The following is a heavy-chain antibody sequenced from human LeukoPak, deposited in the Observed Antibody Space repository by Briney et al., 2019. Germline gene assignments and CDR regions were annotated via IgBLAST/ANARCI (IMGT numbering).Heavy chain of an antibody. CDR2: IYSGGST. J-gene: IGHJ3*02. Sequence: GGSLRLSCAASGFTVSSNYMSWVRQAPGKGLEWVSVIYSGGSTYYADSVKGRFTISRDNSKNTLYLQMNSLRAEDTAVYYCARDSSGSDAFDIWGQGTMVNVSS. CDR1: GFTVSSNY. V-gene: IGHV3-53*01. D-gene: IGHD6-19*01. CDR3: ARDSSGSDAFDI.